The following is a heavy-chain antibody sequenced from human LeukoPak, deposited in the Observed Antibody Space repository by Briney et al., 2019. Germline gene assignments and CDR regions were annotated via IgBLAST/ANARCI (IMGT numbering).Heavy chain of an antibody. CDR3: AKVSSGYYWGFDY. Sequence: GGSLRLSCAASGFTFSSYGMHWVRQAPGKGLEWVAVIWYDGSNKYYADSVKGRFTISRDNSKNTLYLQMNSLRAEDTAVYYCAKVSSGYYWGFDYWGQGTLVTVSS. V-gene: IGHV3-33*06. D-gene: IGHD3-3*01. CDR1: GFTFSSYG. CDR2: IWYDGSNK. J-gene: IGHJ4*02.